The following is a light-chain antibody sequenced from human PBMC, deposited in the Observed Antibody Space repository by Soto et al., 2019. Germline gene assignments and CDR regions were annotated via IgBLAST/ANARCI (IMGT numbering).Light chain of an antibody. CDR1: QYIDTF. CDR3: QQSYSTPVT. CDR2: ITS. J-gene: IGKJ2*01. V-gene: IGKV1-39*01. Sequence: DIQMTQSPSSLSASIGDRVTITCRASQYIDTFLNWYQQKPGKAPKLLIYITSSLQSGVPSRFSGSGSGTDVTLTISSLQPEDFAPDYCQQSYSTPVTFGQGTQVEIK.